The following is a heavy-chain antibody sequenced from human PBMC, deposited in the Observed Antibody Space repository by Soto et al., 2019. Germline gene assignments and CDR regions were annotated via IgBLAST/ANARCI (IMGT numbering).Heavy chain of an antibody. CDR2: IYWDDDK. CDR3: AHIVVAGVGYYFDY. D-gene: IGHD6-19*01. CDR1: GFSLSSTRMA. J-gene: IGHJ4*02. Sequence: QITLKESGPTLVKPTQTLTLTCTFSGFSLSSTRMAVGWIRQPPGKALEWLALIYWDDDKRYSPFLKSRLTITEDTSKNQVVLTMSNMAPVDTARYYCAHIVVAGVGYYFDYWGQGTLVTVSS. V-gene: IGHV2-5*02.